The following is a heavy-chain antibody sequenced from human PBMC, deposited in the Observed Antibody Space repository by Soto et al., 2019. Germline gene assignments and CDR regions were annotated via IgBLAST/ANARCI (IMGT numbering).Heavy chain of an antibody. CDR2: IGVSADT. J-gene: IGHJ4*02. D-gene: IGHD2-2*01. V-gene: IGHV3-23*01. CDR3: ARRDGGSTRGRYYYFDY. CDR1: GFTFSNHG. Sequence: VGSLRLSCAVSGFTFSNHGMSWVRQAPGKGLEWVSVIGVSADTYYSDPVKGRFTISRDNSKNTLYLQMNSLRADDTAVYYCARRDGGSTRGRYYYFDYWGQGTLVTVSS.